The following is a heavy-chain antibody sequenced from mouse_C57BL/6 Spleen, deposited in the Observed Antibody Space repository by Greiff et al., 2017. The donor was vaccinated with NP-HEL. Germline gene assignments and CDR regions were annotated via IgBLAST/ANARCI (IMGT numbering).Heavy chain of an antibody. CDR1: GFTFSDYY. CDR3: ARDDYGSSYGYWYFDV. Sequence: EVKLMESEGGLVQPGSSMKLSCTASGFTFSDYYMAWVRQVPEKGLEWVANINYDGSSTYYLDSLKSRFIISRDNAKHILYLQRSSLKSEDTATYYCARDDYGSSYGYWYFDVWGTGTTVTVSS. J-gene: IGHJ1*03. V-gene: IGHV5-16*01. CDR2: INYDGSST. D-gene: IGHD1-1*01.